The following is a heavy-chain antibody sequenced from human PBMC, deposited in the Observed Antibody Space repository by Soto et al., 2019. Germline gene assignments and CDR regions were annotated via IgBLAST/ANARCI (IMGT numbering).Heavy chain of an antibody. CDR2: ISGSGGST. CDR3: AKAGGDYDFWSGTDTWFDP. V-gene: IGHV3-23*01. CDR1: GFTFSSYA. D-gene: IGHD3-3*01. Sequence: GGSLRLSCAASGFTFSSYAMSWVRQAPGKGLEWVSAISGSGGSTYYADSVKGRFTISRDNSKNTLYLQMNSLRAEDTAVYYCAKAGGDYDFWSGTDTWFDPWGQGTLVTVSS. J-gene: IGHJ5*02.